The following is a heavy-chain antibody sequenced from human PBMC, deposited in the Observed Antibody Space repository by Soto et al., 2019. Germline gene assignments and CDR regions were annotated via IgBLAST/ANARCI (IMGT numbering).Heavy chain of an antibody. V-gene: IGHV3-23*01. D-gene: IGHD2-8*02. Sequence: EVQLLECGGGLVQPGGSLRLSCTASGFTFSTYAMTWVRQAPGKGLEWVSTVSGSGAKTYYADSVRGRFTISRDNSKDTLYLQMNSLTAADTATYYCTRDWTGNTCPCVDVWGQGTTVTVSS. CDR1: GFTFSTYA. CDR2: VSGSGAKT. CDR3: TRDWTGNTCPCVDV. J-gene: IGHJ6*02.